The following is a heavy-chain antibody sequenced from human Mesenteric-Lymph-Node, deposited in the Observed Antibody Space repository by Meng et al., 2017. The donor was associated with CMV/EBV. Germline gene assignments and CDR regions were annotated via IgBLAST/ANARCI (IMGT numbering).Heavy chain of an antibody. D-gene: IGHD3-3*01. V-gene: IGHV3-9*01. CDR3: ARLGDNFWSGPDAFDI. J-gene: IGHJ3*02. CDR2: ISWNSGSI. Sequence: SLKISCAASGFTFDDYAMHWVRQAPGKGLEWVSGISWNSGSIGYADSVKGRFTISRDNAENSLFLQMNSLRAEDTAIYYCARLGDNFWSGPDAFDIWGQGTTVTVSS. CDR1: GFTFDDYA.